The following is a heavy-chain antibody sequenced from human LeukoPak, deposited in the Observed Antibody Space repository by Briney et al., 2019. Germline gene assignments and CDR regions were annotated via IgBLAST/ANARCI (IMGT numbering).Heavy chain of an antibody. V-gene: IGHV3-23*01. CDR3: AKGVVGKWSGEFVNYYYYYGMDV. CDR2: ISGSGGST. J-gene: IGHJ6*02. Sequence: PGGSLRLSCAASGFTFSSYAMSWVRQSPGKGLEWVSAISGSGGSTYYADSVKGRFTISRDNSKNTLYLQMNSLRAEDTAVYYCAKGVVGKWSGEFVNYYYYYGMDVWGQGTTVTVSS. CDR1: GFTFSSYA. D-gene: IGHD3-10*01.